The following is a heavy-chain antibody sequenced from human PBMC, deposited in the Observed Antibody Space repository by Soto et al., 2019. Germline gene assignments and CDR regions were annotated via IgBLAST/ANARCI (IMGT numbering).Heavy chain of an antibody. D-gene: IGHD4-17*01. J-gene: IGHJ5*02. CDR2: ISSSSSYI. CDR3: ARDHYPPADYVNWFDP. CDR1: GFTFSSYS. Sequence: PGGSLRLSCAASGFTFSSYSMNWVRQAPGKGLEWVSSISSSSSYIYYADSVKGRFTISRDNAKNSLYLQMNSLRAEDTAVYYCARDHYPPADYVNWFDPSGQGTLVTVPS. V-gene: IGHV3-21*01.